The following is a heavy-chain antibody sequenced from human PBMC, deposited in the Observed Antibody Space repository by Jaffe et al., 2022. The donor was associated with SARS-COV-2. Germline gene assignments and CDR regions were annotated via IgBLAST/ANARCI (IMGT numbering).Heavy chain of an antibody. Sequence: QVLLQESGPGLVKPSETLSLTCTVSGDSISHYYWNWIRQPPGKGLEWVGNIYYSGSTNYNPSLKSRVTISADTSKNQFSLKLNSVTAADTAVYYCARYTGYDENFYFDHWGQGTLVTVSS. J-gene: IGHJ4*02. CDR2: IYYSGST. CDR1: GDSISHYY. V-gene: IGHV4-59*01. CDR3: ARYTGYDENFYFDH. D-gene: IGHD5-12*01.